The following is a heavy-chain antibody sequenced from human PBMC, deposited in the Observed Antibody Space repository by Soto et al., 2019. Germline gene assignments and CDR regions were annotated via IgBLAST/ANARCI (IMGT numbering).Heavy chain of an antibody. CDR3: AKNRAGIGATMSVYYYGMDV. Sequence: SEPLSLTGPVSGASIIANYCSWCRQPPGRGRESMGYIYDSGTSNYNPSLKRRVTISVDASKNLSSQKLSSVTAADTAVYYCAKNRAGIGATMSVYYYGMDVWGQGTMVTVSS. CDR1: GASIIANY. CDR2: IYDSGTS. D-gene: IGHD5-12*01. V-gene: IGHV4-59*01. J-gene: IGHJ6*02.